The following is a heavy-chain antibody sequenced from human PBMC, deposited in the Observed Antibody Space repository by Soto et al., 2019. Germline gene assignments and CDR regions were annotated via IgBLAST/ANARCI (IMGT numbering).Heavy chain of an antibody. CDR2: ISSSSSYI. V-gene: IGHV3-21*01. D-gene: IGHD3-10*01. CDR3: ARALSTGLWFGEWFPFDY. Sequence: EVQLVESGGGLVKPGGSLRLSCAASGFTFSSYSMNWVRQAPGKGLEWVSSISSSSSYIYYADSVKGRFTISRDNAKNSLYLQMNSLRAEDTAVYYCARALSTGLWFGEWFPFDYWGQGTLVTVSS. J-gene: IGHJ4*02. CDR1: GFTFSSYS.